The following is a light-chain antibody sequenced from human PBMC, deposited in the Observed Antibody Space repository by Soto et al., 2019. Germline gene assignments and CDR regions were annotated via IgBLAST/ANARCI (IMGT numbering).Light chain of an antibody. CDR2: EVT. Sequence: QSALTQPASVSGSPGQSITISCTGTTXDVGNYNYVSWYQHHPGKAPKLMIYEVTNRPSGVSNRFSGSKSGNTASLTISGLQAEDEADYYCNSYTSRSTYVFGTGTKVTVL. J-gene: IGLJ1*01. V-gene: IGLV2-14*01. CDR3: NSYTSRSTYV. CDR1: TXDVGNYNY.